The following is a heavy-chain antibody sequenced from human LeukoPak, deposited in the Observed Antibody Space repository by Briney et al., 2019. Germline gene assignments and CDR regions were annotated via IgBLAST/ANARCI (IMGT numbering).Heavy chain of an antibody. CDR2: IVVGSGNT. CDR1: GFTFTSSA. CDR3: AANTPRVVREDAFDI. J-gene: IGHJ3*02. D-gene: IGHD2-21*01. Sequence: SVKLSCKASGFTFTSSAMQWVRQARGQRHEWIGWIVVGSGNTNYAQNFQERVTITRNMSTSTAYMELSSLRSEDTAVYYCAANTPRVVREDAFDIWGQGTMVTVSS. V-gene: IGHV1-58*02.